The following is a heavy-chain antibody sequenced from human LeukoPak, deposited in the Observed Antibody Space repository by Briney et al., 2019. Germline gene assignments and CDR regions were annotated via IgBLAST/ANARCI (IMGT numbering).Heavy chain of an antibody. J-gene: IGHJ4*02. CDR1: DGSISNSF. CDR2: IHTSGST. CDR3: ANSYDGKIVPFDN. D-gene: IGHD4-23*01. Sequence: SETLSLTCTVPDGSISNSFWNWVRQPPGKGLEWIAYIHTSGSTNYDPAFKSRVTLSVNTSKSQFSLRLNSVTASDTAVYYCANSYDGKIVPFDNWGQGTLVTVSS. V-gene: IGHV4-4*09.